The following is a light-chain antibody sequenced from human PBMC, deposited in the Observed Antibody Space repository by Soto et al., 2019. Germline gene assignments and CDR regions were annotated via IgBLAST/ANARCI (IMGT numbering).Light chain of an antibody. CDR2: GAS. CDR3: QQYDNSPFT. J-gene: IGKJ4*01. Sequence: EIVLTQSPGTLSLSPGERATRSCRASQSVSSSFLAWYQQKPGQAPRLLIYGASSRATGIPDRFSGSGSGTDFTLTISRLEPEDFAVYYCQQYDNSPFTFGGGTKVEIK. V-gene: IGKV3-20*01. CDR1: QSVSSSF.